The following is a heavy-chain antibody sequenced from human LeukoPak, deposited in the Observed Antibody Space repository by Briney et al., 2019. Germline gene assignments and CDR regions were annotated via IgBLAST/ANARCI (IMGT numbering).Heavy chain of an antibody. D-gene: IGHD5-18*01. CDR3: ARAHVDTAMVTGRFDY. Sequence: GASVKVSCKASGYTFTSYYMHWVRQAPGQGLEWMGIINPSGGSTTYAQKFQGRVTITRETSTSTVYMELSSLRSEDTAVYYCARAHVDTAMVTGRFDYWGQGTLVTVSS. V-gene: IGHV1-46*01. CDR1: GYTFTSYY. CDR2: INPSGGST. J-gene: IGHJ4*02.